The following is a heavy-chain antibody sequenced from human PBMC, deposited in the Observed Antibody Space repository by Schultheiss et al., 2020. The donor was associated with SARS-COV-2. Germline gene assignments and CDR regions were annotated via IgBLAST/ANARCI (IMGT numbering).Heavy chain of an antibody. D-gene: IGHD2-2*01. Sequence: ASVKVSCKASGYTFTGYYMHWVRQAPGQGLEWMGWINPNSGGTNYAQKFQGRVTMTRDTSISTAYMELSRLRSDDTAVYYCARVVPAARASGITRWFDPWGQGTLVTVYS. V-gene: IGHV1-2*02. CDR1: GYTFTGYY. CDR2: INPNSGGT. CDR3: ARVVPAARASGITRWFDP. J-gene: IGHJ5*02.